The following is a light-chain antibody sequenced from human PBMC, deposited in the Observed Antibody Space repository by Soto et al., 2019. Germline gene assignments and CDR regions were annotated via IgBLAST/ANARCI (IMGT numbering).Light chain of an antibody. CDR2: WAS. Sequence: DIVMTQSPDSLAVSLGERATINCKSSQSVLYKFNNKNYLAWFQQKAGQPPKXXRYWASTRQSGVPDRFSGSGSETDFTLTISSLKADDVEVYYCQQSYATPITFGQGTRLEIK. CDR1: QSVLYKFNNKNY. CDR3: QQSYATPIT. V-gene: IGKV4-1*01. J-gene: IGKJ5*01.